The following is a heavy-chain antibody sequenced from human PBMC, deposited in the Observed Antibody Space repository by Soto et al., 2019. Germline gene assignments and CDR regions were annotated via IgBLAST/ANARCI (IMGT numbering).Heavy chain of an antibody. V-gene: IGHV4-4*07. CDR2: LSASGRT. Sequence: QVHLQESGPGLVKPSETLSLTCAISGDSIGNFYWSWIRQPAGKGLESLGRLSASGRTNYSPSHQSRVTMSLDRSKHRFSLRLTSVSAADTAVYFCARGMGRYFDIWGRGTLVTVSS. CDR1: GDSIGNFY. CDR3: ARGMGRYFDI. D-gene: IGHD2-8*01. J-gene: IGHJ2*01.